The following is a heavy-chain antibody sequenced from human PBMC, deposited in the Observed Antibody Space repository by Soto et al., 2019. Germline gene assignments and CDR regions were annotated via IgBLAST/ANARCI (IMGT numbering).Heavy chain of an antibody. J-gene: IGHJ4*02. CDR3: ARARSLLWFGELPYYFDY. CDR1: GGSISSYY. V-gene: IGHV4-59*01. CDR2: IYYSGST. D-gene: IGHD3-10*01. Sequence: SETLSLTCTVSGGSISSYYWIWIRQPPGKGLEWIGYIYYSGSTNYNPSLKSRVTISVDTSKNQFSLKLSSVTAADTAVYYCARARSLLWFGELPYYFDYWGQGTLVTVSS.